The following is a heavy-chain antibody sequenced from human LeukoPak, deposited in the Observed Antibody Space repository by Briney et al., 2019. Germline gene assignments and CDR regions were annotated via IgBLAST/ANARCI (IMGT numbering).Heavy chain of an antibody. Sequence: GASVKVSCRVSGYTLTELSMHWVRQAPGKGLEWMGGFDPEDGETIYAQKFQGRVTMTEDTSTDTAYMELSSLGSEDTAVYYCATIRRRYPGYYDSSGYSDYFDYWGQGTLVTVSS. J-gene: IGHJ4*02. CDR2: FDPEDGET. D-gene: IGHD3-22*01. CDR1: GYTLTELS. V-gene: IGHV1-24*01. CDR3: ATIRRRYPGYYDSSGYSDYFDY.